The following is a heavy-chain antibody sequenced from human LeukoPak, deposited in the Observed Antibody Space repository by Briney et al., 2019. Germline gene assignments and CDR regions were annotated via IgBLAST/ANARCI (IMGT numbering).Heavy chain of an antibody. D-gene: IGHD1-26*01. CDR3: TSCGRIRCSLDSIDF. J-gene: IGHJ4*02. V-gene: IGHV3-73*01. CDR2: IRSKANSYAT. CDR1: GFTFSDSA. Sequence: PGGSLKLSCAASGFTFSDSAVHWARQASGKGLEWVGRIRSKANSYATAYAASVKGRFTISRDDSKNTAYLQMNSLKTEDTAVYYCTSCGRIRCSLDSIDFWGQGTLVTVSS.